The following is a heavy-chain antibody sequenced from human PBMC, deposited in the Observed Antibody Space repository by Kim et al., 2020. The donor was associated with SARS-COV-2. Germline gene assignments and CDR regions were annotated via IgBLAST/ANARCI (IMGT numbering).Heavy chain of an antibody. V-gene: IGHV3-53*01. D-gene: IGHD3-10*01. CDR3: ARDSRAMITMVRDDLIDY. J-gene: IGHJ4*02. Sequence: KGPLTISRDNSKTTLYLQMNSLRAEDTAVYYCARDSRAMITMVRDDLIDYWGQGTLVTVSS.